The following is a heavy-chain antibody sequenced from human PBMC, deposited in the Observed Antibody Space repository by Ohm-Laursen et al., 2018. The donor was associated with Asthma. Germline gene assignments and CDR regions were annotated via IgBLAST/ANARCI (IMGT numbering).Heavy chain of an antibody. V-gene: IGHV1-69*01. D-gene: IGHD3-22*01. CDR1: GGTFSSYA. Sequence: PSVKVSCKASGGTFSSYAISWVRQAPGQGLEWLGGLMGMFGTTNYAQKFQGRVTITADESRSTAYMELSSLRSEDTAVYYCARGETYYYDSSGYWGQGTLVTVSS. CDR3: ARGETYYYDSSGY. J-gene: IGHJ4*02. CDR2: LMGMFGTT.